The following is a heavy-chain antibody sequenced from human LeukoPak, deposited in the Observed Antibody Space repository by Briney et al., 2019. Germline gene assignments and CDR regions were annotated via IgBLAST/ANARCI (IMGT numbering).Heavy chain of an antibody. Sequence: GESLKISCKGSGYRFTSYWIGWVRQMPGKGLEWMGIIYPGDSDTRYSPSFQGQVTISADKSISTAYLQWSSLKASDTAMYYCARHSMTTVTTDAFDIWGQGTMVTVSS. D-gene: IGHD4-17*01. J-gene: IGHJ3*02. V-gene: IGHV5-51*01. CDR1: GYRFTSYW. CDR2: IYPGDSDT. CDR3: ARHSMTTVTTDAFDI.